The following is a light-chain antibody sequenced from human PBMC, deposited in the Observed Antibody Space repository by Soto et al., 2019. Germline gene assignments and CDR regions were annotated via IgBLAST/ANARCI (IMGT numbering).Light chain of an antibody. Sequence: QSALTQPASVSGSPGQSITISCTRTSSDVGSYNFVSWYQQHPGKVPKVMIHEVSKRPSGVSDRFSGSKSGNTASLTISGLQAEDEADYYCCADAGRSTYVFGTGTKVTVL. CDR3: CADAGRSTYV. J-gene: IGLJ1*01. V-gene: IGLV2-23*02. CDR2: EVS. CDR1: SSDVGSYNF.